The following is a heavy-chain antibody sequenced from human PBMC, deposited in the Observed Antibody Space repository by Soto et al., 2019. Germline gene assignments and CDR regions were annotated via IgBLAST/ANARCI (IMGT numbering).Heavy chain of an antibody. J-gene: IGHJ5*02. Sequence: PGESLKISCKGSGYKFTNSWIAWVRQMPGKGLEWMGIIYPDDSDTRYSPPFQGQVTISADKSLSTVYLQSSSLTASDTATYYCARQHGDTRYSSGWYGWFDAWGQGTLVTVSS. V-gene: IGHV5-51*01. D-gene: IGHD6-19*01. CDR1: GYKFTNSW. CDR2: IYPDDSDT. CDR3: ARQHGDTRYSSGWYGWFDA.